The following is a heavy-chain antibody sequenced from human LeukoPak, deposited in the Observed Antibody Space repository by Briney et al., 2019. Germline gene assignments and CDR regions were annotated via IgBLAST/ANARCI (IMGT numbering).Heavy chain of an antibody. CDR1: GFTFSSYE. V-gene: IGHV3-48*03. CDR3: ARGGFSGEWFSDLDY. Sequence: GGSLRLSCAASGFTFSSYEMNWVRQAPGKGLDWVSYISTSGSTIYYADSVKGRFTISRDNAKNSLYLQMNSLRADDTAVYYCARGGFSGEWFSDLDYWGQGTLVTVSS. D-gene: IGHD3-3*01. J-gene: IGHJ4*02. CDR2: ISTSGSTI.